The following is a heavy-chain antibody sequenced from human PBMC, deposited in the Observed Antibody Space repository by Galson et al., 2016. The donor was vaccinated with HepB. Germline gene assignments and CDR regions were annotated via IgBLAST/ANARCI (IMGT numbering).Heavy chain of an antibody. J-gene: IGHJ6*02. V-gene: IGHV3-30-3*01. Sequence: SLRLSCAASGFTFSSYAMHWVRQAPGKGLEWVAVISYDGSNKYYADSVKGRFTISRDNSKNTLYLQMNSLRAEDTAVYYCARGGKRIWFGETTGPYYGVDVWGQGTTVTVSS. CDR3: ARGGKRIWFGETTGPYYGVDV. D-gene: IGHD3-10*01. CDR2: ISYDGSNK. CDR1: GFTFSSYA.